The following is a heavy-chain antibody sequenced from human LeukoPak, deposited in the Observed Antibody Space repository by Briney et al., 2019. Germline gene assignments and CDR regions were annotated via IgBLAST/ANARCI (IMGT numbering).Heavy chain of an antibody. Sequence: GGSLRLSCAASGFTFSSYSMNWVRQAPGKGLEWVSSISSSSSYIYYADSVKGRFTISRDNAKNSLYLQMNSLRAEDTAVYYCARVMGSSPRIDYWGQGTLVTVSS. J-gene: IGHJ4*02. CDR1: GFTFSSYS. V-gene: IGHV3-21*01. CDR2: ISSSSSYI. CDR3: ARVMGSSPRIDY. D-gene: IGHD6-13*01.